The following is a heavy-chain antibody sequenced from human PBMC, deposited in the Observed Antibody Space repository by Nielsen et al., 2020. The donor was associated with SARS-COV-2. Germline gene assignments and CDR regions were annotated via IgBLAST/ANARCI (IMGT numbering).Heavy chain of an antibody. CDR3: ARGRSYSGLFHY. V-gene: IGHV4-30-4*01. J-gene: IGHJ4*02. Sequence: SETLSLTCTVSGGSISSPEYYYWSWIRQSPGRGLEWIGYIYSSGSTYYNPSLKSRLSISVDTSKNQFSLNLTSVTAADSAMYYCARGRSYSGLFHYWGQGTLVTVSS. D-gene: IGHD5-12*01. CDR2: IYSSGST. CDR1: GGSISSPEYYY.